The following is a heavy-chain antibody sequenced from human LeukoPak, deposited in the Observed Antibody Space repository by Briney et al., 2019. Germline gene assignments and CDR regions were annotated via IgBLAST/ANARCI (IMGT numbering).Heavy chain of an antibody. J-gene: IGHJ6*02. CDR1: GGSISSYY. D-gene: IGHD6-19*01. V-gene: IGHV4-59*08. CDR3: SSRRGWWDYYYYGMDV. Sequence: SETLSLTCTVSGGSISSYYWSWIRQPPGKGLEWIGYIHYSGSTNYNPSLKSRVTISVDTSKNQFPLNLSSVTASDTAGYYCSSRRGWWDYYYYGMDVWGQGTTVTVSS. CDR2: IHYSGST.